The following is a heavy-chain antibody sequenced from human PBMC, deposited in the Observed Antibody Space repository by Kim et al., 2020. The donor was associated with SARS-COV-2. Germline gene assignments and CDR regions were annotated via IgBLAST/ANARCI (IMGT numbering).Heavy chain of an antibody. J-gene: IGHJ6*02. CDR3: TKSIDYYYHSVMDV. D-gene: IGHD6-6*01. V-gene: IGHV3-74*01. Sequence: AVAVKGRFTISRDNAKNPLYLQMNSLRGEDTAVYYCTKSIDYYYHSVMDVWGQGTTVTVSS.